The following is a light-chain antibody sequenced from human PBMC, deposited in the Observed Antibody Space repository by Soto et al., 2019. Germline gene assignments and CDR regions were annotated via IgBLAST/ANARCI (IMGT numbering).Light chain of an antibody. J-gene: IGKJ5*01. CDR1: QGISSY. Sequence: DIQLTQSPSFLSASVGDRVTITCRASQGISSYLAWYQQKPGKAPKLLLYAASTLQSGVPSRFSGSGSGPEFDLTIRSLQPEDFATQYCQHLDSYSPFGQGTRLEIK. CDR3: QHLDSYSP. V-gene: IGKV1-9*01. CDR2: AAS.